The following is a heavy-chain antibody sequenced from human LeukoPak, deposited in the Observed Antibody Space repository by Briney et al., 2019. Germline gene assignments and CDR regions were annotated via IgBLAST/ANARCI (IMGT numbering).Heavy chain of an antibody. CDR3: ARYRTVAGMDV. CDR1: GGSVSSATYY. CDR2: ISYSGNT. J-gene: IGHJ6*02. V-gene: IGHV4-61*01. D-gene: IGHD4-23*01. Sequence: SETLSLTCTVSGGSVSSATYYWSWIRQPPGKGLEWIGYISYSGNTNCNPSLKSRVTISVDTSKNQFSLKLSSVTAADTAIYYCARYRTVAGMDVWGQGTTVTVSS.